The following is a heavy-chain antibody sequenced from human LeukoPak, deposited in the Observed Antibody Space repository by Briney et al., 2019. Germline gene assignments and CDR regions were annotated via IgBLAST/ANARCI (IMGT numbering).Heavy chain of an antibody. V-gene: IGHV3-49*04. J-gene: IGHJ4*02. CDR1: GFTFSSYG. CDR3: TSLAEGYSYYDSSGYPFDY. Sequence: PGRSLRLSCAASGFTFSSYGMHWVRQAPGKGLEWVGFIRSKAYGGTTEYAASVKGRFTISRDDSKSIAYLQMNSLKTEDTAVYYCTSLAEGYSYYDSSGYPFDYWGQGTLVTVSS. D-gene: IGHD3-22*01. CDR2: IRSKAYGGTT.